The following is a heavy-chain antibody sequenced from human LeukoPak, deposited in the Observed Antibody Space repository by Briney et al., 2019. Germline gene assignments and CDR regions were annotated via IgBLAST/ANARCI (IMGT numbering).Heavy chain of an antibody. CDR1: GFTFSSYG. Sequence: GRSLRLSCAASGFTFSSYGMHWVRQAPGKGLEWVAVIWYDGSNKYYADSVKGRFTISRDDSKNTAYLQMNSLRADDTAVYYCARQDCSGGSCSYVDYWGQGTLVTVSS. CDR3: ARQDCSGGSCSYVDY. V-gene: IGHV3-33*01. CDR2: IWYDGSNK. J-gene: IGHJ4*02. D-gene: IGHD2-15*01.